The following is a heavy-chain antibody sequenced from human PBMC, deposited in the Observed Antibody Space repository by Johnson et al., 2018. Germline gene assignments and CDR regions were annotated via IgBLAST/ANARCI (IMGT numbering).Heavy chain of an antibody. V-gene: IGHV3-30-3*01. J-gene: IGHJ3*02. Sequence: QVQLVQSGGGVVQPGRSLRLSCAASGFTFSSYAMHWVRQAPGKGLEWVAVISYDGSNKYYADSVKGRFTISRDNSKNTLYLQMNSLRAGDTAVYYCARDVDTAMKAFDIWGQGTMVTVSS. CDR1: GFTFSSYA. D-gene: IGHD5-18*01. CDR2: ISYDGSNK. CDR3: ARDVDTAMKAFDI.